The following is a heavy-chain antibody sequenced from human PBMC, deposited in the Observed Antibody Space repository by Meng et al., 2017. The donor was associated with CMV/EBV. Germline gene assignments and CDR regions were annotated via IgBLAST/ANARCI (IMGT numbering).Heavy chain of an antibody. CDR1: GGSISSCY. CDR2: IYTSGST. D-gene: IGHD6-13*01. V-gene: IGHV4-4*07. J-gene: IGHJ5*02. CDR3: ARDLGAAADPNWFDP. Sequence: VSGGSISSCYWSWIRQPAGKGLEWIGRIYTSGSTNYNPSLKSRVTMSVDTSKNQFSLKLSSVTAADTAVYYCARDLGAAADPNWFDPWGQGTLVTVSS.